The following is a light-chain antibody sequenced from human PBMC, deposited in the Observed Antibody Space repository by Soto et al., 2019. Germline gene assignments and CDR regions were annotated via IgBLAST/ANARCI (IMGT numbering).Light chain of an antibody. CDR2: DAS. V-gene: IGKV3-11*01. Sequence: ETVLTQSPATLSLSPGERATISCRASQNVNRYVAWYQQKPGQAPRLLIYDASTRAAGVPARFSGSGSGTDFSLSISSLEPEDFAVYYCQEHNSFGGGTKVDIK. CDR1: QNVNRY. CDR3: QEHNS. J-gene: IGKJ4*01.